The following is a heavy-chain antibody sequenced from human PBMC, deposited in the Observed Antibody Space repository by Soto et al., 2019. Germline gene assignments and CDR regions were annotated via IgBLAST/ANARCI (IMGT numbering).Heavy chain of an antibody. CDR1: GFTFSSYS. CDR3: ARSLRAVAGLDSFDI. V-gene: IGHV3-48*01. D-gene: IGHD6-19*01. Sequence: PGGSLSLSCAASGFTFSSYSMNWVRQAPGKGLEWVSYIRSNGSTIYYADSVKGRFTISRDNTKKSLYLQMNSLRAEDTAVFYCARSLRAVAGLDSFDIWGQGTVVTVSS. J-gene: IGHJ3*02. CDR2: IRSNGSTI.